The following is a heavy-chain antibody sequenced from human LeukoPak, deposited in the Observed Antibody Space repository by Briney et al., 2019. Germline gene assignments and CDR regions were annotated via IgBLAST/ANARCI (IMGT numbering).Heavy chain of an antibody. D-gene: IGHD4-23*01. V-gene: IGHV4-34*01. CDR1: GGSFSGYY. CDR2: INHSGST. Sequence: SETLSLTCAVYGGSFSGYYWSWIRQPPGKGLEWIGEINHSGSTNYNPSLKSRVTISVDTSKNQFSLKLSSVTAADTAMYYCARAVSDWGQGTLVTVSS. J-gene: IGHJ4*02. CDR3: ARAVSD.